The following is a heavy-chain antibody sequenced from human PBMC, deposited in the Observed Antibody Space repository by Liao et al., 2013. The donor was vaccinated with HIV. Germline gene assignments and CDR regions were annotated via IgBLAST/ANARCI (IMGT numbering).Heavy chain of an antibody. J-gene: IGHJ2*01. CDR2: IFYSGQT. V-gene: IGHV4-59*01. Sequence: QVLLRESGPGLVKASETLSLTCSVSGVSISSSYWSWIRQSPGKGLEWIGYIFYSGQTDYNPSLKSRVSISLDRGKSQFSLKVASVTAADTAVYYCVREPGNSWFGDFDLWGRGTLVTVSS. D-gene: IGHD6-13*01. CDR3: VREPGNSWFGDFDL. CDR1: GVSISSSY.